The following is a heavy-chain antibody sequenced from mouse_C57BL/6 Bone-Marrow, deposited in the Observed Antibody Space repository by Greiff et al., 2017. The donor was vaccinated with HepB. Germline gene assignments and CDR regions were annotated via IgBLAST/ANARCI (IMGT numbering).Heavy chain of an antibody. Sequence: EVKLVESGGGLVKPGGSLKLSCAASGFTFSSYAMSWVRQTPEKRLEWVATISDGGSYTYYPDNVKGRFTISRDNAKNNLYLQMSHLKSEDTAMYYCARDPLRYCYFDVWGTGTTVTVSS. J-gene: IGHJ1*03. CDR2: ISDGGSYT. CDR1: GFTFSSYA. V-gene: IGHV5-4*01. D-gene: IGHD1-1*01. CDR3: ARDPLRYCYFDV.